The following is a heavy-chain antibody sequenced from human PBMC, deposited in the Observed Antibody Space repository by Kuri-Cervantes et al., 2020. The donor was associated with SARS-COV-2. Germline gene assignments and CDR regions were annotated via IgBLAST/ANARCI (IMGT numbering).Heavy chain of an antibody. Sequence: AGSLTLTCTRSPSPIVRRCHYWSWNGPPPGKGLEWIGSIYYSGSTYYNPSLKSRVTISVDTSKNQFSLKLSSVTAADTAVYYCARQMMSSITIFGVVITNNWFDPGGQVTPVTVSS. CDR3: ARQMMSSITIFGVVITNNWFDP. CDR1: PSPIVRRCHY. J-gene: IGHJ5*02. D-gene: IGHD3-3*01. V-gene: IGHV4-39*01. CDR2: IYYSGST.